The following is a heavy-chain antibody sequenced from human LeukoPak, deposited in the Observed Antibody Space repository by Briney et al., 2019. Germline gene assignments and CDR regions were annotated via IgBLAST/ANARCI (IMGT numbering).Heavy chain of an antibody. CDR3: ARRGWGTYGSEYDY. CDR2: IYYSGST. J-gene: IGHJ4*02. D-gene: IGHD3-10*01. CDR1: GGSISSYY. V-gene: IGHV4-59*01. Sequence: PSETLSLTCTVSGGSISSYYWSWIRQPPGKGLEWIGYIYYSGSTNYNPSLKSRVTISVDTSKNQFSLKLSSVTAADTAVYYCARRGWGTYGSEYDYWGQGTLVTVSS.